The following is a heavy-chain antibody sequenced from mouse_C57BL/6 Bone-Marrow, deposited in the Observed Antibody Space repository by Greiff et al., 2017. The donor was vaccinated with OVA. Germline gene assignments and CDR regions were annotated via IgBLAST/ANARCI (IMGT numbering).Heavy chain of an antibody. CDR1: GYTFTSYW. CDR2: IYPGSGST. CDR3: ARKITTVVEAMDY. Sequence: VQLQQPGAELVKPGASVKMSCKASGYTFTSYWITWVKQRPGQGLEWIGDIYPGSGSTNYNEKFKSKATLTVDTSSSTAYMQLSSLTSEDSAVYYCARKITTVVEAMDYWGQGTSVTVSS. J-gene: IGHJ4*01. V-gene: IGHV1-55*01. D-gene: IGHD1-1*01.